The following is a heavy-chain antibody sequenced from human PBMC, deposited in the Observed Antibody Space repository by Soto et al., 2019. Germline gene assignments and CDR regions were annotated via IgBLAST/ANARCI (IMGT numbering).Heavy chain of an antibody. J-gene: IGHJ1*01. D-gene: IGHD5-12*01. CDR3: ARVGYSGYDYTSEYFQY. CDR1: GGSFSGYY. Sequence: PSETLSLTCVVYGGSFSGYYWSWIRQPPGKGPEWIGEINHSGSTNYNPSLKSRVTISIDTSKNEFALKLNSVIAADTAVYYCARVGYSGYDYTSEYFQYWGQGTVVNVSS. CDR2: INHSGST. V-gene: IGHV4-34*01.